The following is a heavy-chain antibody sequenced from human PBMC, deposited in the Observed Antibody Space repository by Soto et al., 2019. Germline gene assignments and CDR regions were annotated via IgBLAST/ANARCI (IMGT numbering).Heavy chain of an antibody. CDR3: ARGQGDNGYDLHIDH. D-gene: IGHD5-12*01. J-gene: IGHJ4*02. V-gene: IGHV1-18*01. CDR1: GYTFPNYG. CDR2: ISAFNGKT. Sequence: GASVKVSCKASGYTFPNYGINWVRQAPGQGLEWMGWISAFNGKTIYAQRFQGKFTMTTDTSATIAYMALRSLESDDTAVYYCARGQGDNGYDLHIDHWGQGTLVTVSS.